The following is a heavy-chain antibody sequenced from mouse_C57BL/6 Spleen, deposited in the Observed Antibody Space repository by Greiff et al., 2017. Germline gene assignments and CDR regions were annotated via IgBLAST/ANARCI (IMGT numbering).Heavy chain of an antibody. CDR1: GYSITSGYD. D-gene: IGHD2-4*01. Sequence: VQLKESGPGMVKPSQSLSLTCTVTGYSITSGYDWHWIRHFPGNKLEWMGYISYSGSTNYNPSLKSRISITHDTSKNHFFLKLNSVTTEDTATYYCARGGDYAWFAYWGQGTLVTVSA. CDR3: ARGGDYAWFAY. V-gene: IGHV3-1*01. J-gene: IGHJ3*01. CDR2: ISYSGST.